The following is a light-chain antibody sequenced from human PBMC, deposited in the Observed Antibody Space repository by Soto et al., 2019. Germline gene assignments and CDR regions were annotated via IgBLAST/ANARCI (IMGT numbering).Light chain of an antibody. CDR2: DGS. J-gene: IGKJ1*01. CDR1: QSINTW. V-gene: IGKV1-5*03. Sequence: DIQMTQSPSTLSASVGDRIIITCRASQSINTWLAWYQQKPGEAPKLLIYDGSTLERGVPSRFSGSGSGTEFTLTISRLLPDDFATFYCQQYKTYSRTFGQGTKVEV. CDR3: QQYKTYSRT.